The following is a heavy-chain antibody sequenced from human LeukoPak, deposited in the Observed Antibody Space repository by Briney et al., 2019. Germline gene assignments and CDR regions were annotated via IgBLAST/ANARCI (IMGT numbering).Heavy chain of an antibody. V-gene: IGHV3-23*01. J-gene: IGHJ6*03. CDR1: GFTFSSYA. Sequence: QSGGSLRLSCAASGFTFSSYAMSWVRQAPGKGLEWVSAISGSGGSTYYADSVKGRFTISRDNSKNTLYLQMNSLRVDDTAVYYCAREGAARLRFKHYYYYMDVWGKGTTVTVSS. CDR3: AREGAARLRFKHYYYYMDV. D-gene: IGHD5-12*01. CDR2: ISGSGGST.